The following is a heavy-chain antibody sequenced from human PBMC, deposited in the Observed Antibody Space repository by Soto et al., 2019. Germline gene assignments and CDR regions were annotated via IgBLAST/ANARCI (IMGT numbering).Heavy chain of an antibody. CDR1: SGPDRSHN. CDR2: VYYTGDT. D-gene: IGHD4-17*01. J-gene: IGHJ6*02. CDR3: VRQGIDYLHGLVEV. V-gene: IGHV4-59*08. Sequence: QVQLQQSGPRLVKPSETLSLTCTVSSGPDRSHNWGWIRQPPGRGLEWIGYVYYTGDTAYNPSLRSRVSISADTSTNDISLTLSSVTAADPAVYYCVRQGIDYLHGLVEVWGQGTTVSVSS.